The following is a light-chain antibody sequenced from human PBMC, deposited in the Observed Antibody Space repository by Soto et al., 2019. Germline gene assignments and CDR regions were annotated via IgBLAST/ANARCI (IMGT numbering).Light chain of an antibody. Sequence: DIVMTQSPLSLPVTPGEPASISCRSNQSLLHINAYNSLDWYVQKPGQSPQLLIYLGSNRASGVPDRFSGSGSGTDFTLKLSRVEAEDVGVYYCMQALQTPWTFGQGTKVEIK. CDR1: QSLLHINAYNS. J-gene: IGKJ1*01. CDR2: LGS. CDR3: MQALQTPWT. V-gene: IGKV2-28*01.